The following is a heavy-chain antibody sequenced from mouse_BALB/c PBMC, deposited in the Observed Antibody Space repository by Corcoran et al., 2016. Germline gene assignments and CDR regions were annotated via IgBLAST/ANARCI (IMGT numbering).Heavy chain of an antibody. CDR2: IDPANGNT. J-gene: IGHJ4*01. CDR3: ASPYRYGVMDY. D-gene: IGHD2-14*01. Sequence: EVQLQQSGAELVKPGASVKLSCTASGFNIKETDMHWVKQRPEQGRDWIGRIDPANGNTKYDPKFQGKATITADTSSNTAYLQRSSLTSEDTAVYYCASPYRYGVMDYWGQGTSVTVSS. V-gene: IGHV14-3*02. CDR1: GFNIKETD.